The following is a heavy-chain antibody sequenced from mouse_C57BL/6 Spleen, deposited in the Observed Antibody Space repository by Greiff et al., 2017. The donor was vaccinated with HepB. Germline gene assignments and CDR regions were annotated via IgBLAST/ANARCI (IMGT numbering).Heavy chain of an antibody. V-gene: IGHV1-81*01. CDR1: GYTFTSYG. CDR2: IYPRSGNT. J-gene: IGHJ4*01. CDR3: AIYGNFYAMDY. D-gene: IGHD2-1*01. Sequence: VQLQQSGAELARPGASVKLSCKASGYTFTSYGISWVKQRTGQGLEWIGEIYPRSGNTYYNAKFKGKATLTADKSTSTAYMELRSLTSEDTAVYFCAIYGNFYAMDYWGQGTSVTVSS.